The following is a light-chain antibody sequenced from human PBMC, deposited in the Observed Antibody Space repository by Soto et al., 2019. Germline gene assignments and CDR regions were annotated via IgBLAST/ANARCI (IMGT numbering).Light chain of an antibody. CDR3: QQYFGTPLT. V-gene: IGKV4-1*01. J-gene: IGKJ4*01. CDR1: QSILFSSNNKNY. CDR2: WAS. Sequence: DIAMTQSPDSLAVSLGERATINCKSSQSILFSSNNKNYLAWYQQKPGQSPKLLIYWASTRESGVPDRFRGSGSGTDFTLTISSLQAEDVAVYYCQQYFGTPLTFGGGTKVQIK.